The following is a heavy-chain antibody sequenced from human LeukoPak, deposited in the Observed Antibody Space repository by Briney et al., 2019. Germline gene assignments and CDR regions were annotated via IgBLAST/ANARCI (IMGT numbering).Heavy chain of an antibody. V-gene: IGHV4-34*01. CDR2: INHSGST. Sequence: PSETLSLTCTVSGGSISSYYWSWIRQPPGKGLEWIGEINHSGSTNYNPSLKSRVTISVDTSKNQFSLKLSSVTAADTAVYYCARGDRIAARSLRPWGQGTLVTVSS. CDR3: ARGDRIAARSLRP. D-gene: IGHD6-6*01. J-gene: IGHJ5*02. CDR1: GGSISSYY.